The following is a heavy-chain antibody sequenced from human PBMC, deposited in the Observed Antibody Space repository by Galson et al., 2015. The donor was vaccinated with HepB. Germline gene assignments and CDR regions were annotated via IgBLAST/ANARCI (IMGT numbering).Heavy chain of an antibody. CDR2: IKSKTFGCTT. Sequence: SLRLSCAGSGFPFGNYAMSWFRQAPGKGLEWLGYIKSKTFGCTTQYAASVRGRFTISRDDSASPAYLQMNNLRTEDTAMYYCTLGCAAAYWGQGTLVTVSS. J-gene: IGHJ4*02. D-gene: IGHD2-15*01. V-gene: IGHV3-49*03. CDR1: GFPFGNYA. CDR3: TLGCAAAY.